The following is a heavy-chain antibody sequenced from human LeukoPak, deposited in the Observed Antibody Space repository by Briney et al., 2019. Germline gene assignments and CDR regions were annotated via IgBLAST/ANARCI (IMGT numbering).Heavy chain of an antibody. CDR2: IYYSGST. J-gene: IGHJ4*02. CDR3: ARDVPYYGSGSYFDY. Sequence: SETLSLTCTVSGGSVSSGDYYWSWIRQPPGKGLEWIGYIYYSGSTYYNPSLKSRVTISVDMSKTQFSLKLSSVTAADTAVYYCARDVPYYGSGSYFDYWGQGTLVTVSS. D-gene: IGHD3-10*01. V-gene: IGHV4-30-4*01. CDR1: GGSVSSGDYY.